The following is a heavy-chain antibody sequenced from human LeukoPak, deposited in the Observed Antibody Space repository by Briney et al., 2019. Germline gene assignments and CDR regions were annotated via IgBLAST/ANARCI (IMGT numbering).Heavy chain of an antibody. CDR3: ASLYEGVVVVGL. CDR2: INPNSGGT. J-gene: IGHJ4*02. CDR1: GYTFTGYY. Sequence: GASVKVSCXASGYTFTGYYMHWVRRAPGQGLEWMGRINPNSGGTNYAQKFQGRVTMTRDTSISTAYMELSRLRSDDTAVYYCASLYEGVVVVGLWGQGTLVTVSS. V-gene: IGHV1-2*06. D-gene: IGHD2-15*01.